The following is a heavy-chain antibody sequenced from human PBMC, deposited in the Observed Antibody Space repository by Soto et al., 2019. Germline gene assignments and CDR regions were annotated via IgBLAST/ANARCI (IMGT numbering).Heavy chain of an antibody. CDR2: IYYTGTT. D-gene: IGHD6-13*01. J-gene: IGHJ4*02. V-gene: IGHV4-59*01. CDR1: GYTFTSYG. CDR3: AKYRRTEAEGFTLDY. Sequence: SCKASGYTFTSYGISWVRQPPGKRLEWIGNIYYTGTTTYNPSLESRVTMSVDTSKNQFSLKLNSVDAADTAVYYCAKYRRTEAEGFTLDYWGRGTLVTVS.